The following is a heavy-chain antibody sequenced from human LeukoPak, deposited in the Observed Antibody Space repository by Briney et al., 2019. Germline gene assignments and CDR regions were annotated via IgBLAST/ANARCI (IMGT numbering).Heavy chain of an antibody. J-gene: IGHJ4*02. CDR3: ARDSGYDILTGYYSGY. CDR1: RFTFSDYS. Sequence: GSLRLSCAASRFTFSDYSMNWVRQAPGKGLEWVSTISSSGSSIFYAASVKGRFTISRDNSKNTLYLQMNSLRAEDTAVYYCARDSGYDILTGYYSGYWGQGTLVTVSS. CDR2: ISSSGSSI. D-gene: IGHD3-9*01. V-gene: IGHV3-21*01.